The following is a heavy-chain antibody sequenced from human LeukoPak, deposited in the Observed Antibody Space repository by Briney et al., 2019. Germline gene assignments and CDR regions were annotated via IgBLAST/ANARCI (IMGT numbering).Heavy chain of an antibody. V-gene: IGHV3-30*02. CDR3: AKDHRHSSSPHYFDY. J-gene: IGHJ4*02. CDR1: GFTFSGYG. CDR2: IRYDGSNK. Sequence: GGSLRLSCAASGFTFSGYGMHWVRQAPGKGLEWVAFIRYDGSNKYYADSVKGRFTISRDNSKNTLYLQMNSLRAEDTAVYYCAKDHRHSSSPHYFDYWGQGTLVTVSS. D-gene: IGHD6-6*01.